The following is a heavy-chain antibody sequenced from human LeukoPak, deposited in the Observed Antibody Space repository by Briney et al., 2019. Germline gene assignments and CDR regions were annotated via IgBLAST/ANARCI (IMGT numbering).Heavy chain of an antibody. CDR3: AKDTEYYYDSSGSPFDY. CDR2: ISWNSGSI. V-gene: IGHV3-9*01. J-gene: IGHJ4*02. CDR1: RFSFSTYP. D-gene: IGHD3-22*01. Sequence: GGSLRLSCAASRFSFSTYPMGWVRQAPGKGLEWVSGISWNSGSIGYADSVKGRFTISRDNAKNSLYLQMNSLRAEDTALYYCAKDTEYYYDSSGSPFDYWGQGTLVTVSS.